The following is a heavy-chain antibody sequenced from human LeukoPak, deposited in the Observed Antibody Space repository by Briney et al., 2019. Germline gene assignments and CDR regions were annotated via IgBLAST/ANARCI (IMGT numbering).Heavy chain of an antibody. Sequence: GGSLRLSCAVSGITLSNYGMSWVRQAPGKGLEWVAVISYDGSYKYYADSVKGRFTISRDNSKNTLYLQMNSLRAEDTAVYYCAKDRYYDSSGYYPHYYYGMDVWGQGTTVTVSS. J-gene: IGHJ6*02. D-gene: IGHD3-22*01. CDR1: GITLSNYG. CDR2: ISYDGSYK. V-gene: IGHV3-30*18. CDR3: AKDRYYDSSGYYPHYYYGMDV.